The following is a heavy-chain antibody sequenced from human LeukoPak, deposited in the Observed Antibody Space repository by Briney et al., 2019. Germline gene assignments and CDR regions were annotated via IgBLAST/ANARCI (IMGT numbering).Heavy chain of an antibody. CDR2: ISSSSTI. Sequence: PGGSLRLSCAASGFTFSSYSMNWVRQAPGKGLEWVSYISSSSTIYYADSVKGRFTISRDNAKNSLYLQMNSLRAEDTAVYYCARDRGFLEAYMDVWGKGTTDTVSS. CDR1: GFTFSSYS. V-gene: IGHV3-48*04. J-gene: IGHJ6*03. D-gene: IGHD3-3*01. CDR3: ARDRGFLEAYMDV.